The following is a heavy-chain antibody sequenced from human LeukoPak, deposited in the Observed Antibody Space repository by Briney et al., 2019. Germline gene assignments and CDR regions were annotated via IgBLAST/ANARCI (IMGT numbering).Heavy chain of an antibody. V-gene: IGHV4-39*07. CDR2: MYYSGST. J-gene: IGHJ4*02. Sequence: TASETLSLTCTVSGGSISSSTYYWGWIRQPPGMGLEWIGSMYYSGSTYHNPSLKSRVTMSVDTSKNQCSLKLSSVTAADTAVYYCATLYSSEFDYWGQGTLVTVSS. CDR1: GGSISSSTYY. D-gene: IGHD6-19*01. CDR3: ATLYSSEFDY.